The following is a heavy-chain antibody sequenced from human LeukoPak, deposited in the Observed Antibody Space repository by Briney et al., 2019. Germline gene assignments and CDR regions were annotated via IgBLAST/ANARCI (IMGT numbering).Heavy chain of an antibody. CDR3: AGTRRYCSGGSCYNWFDP. CDR1: GGSISSDTYY. Sequence: SQTLSLTCTVSGGSISSDTYYWSWIRQPAGKGLEWIVRIYASGNINYNASLKSRVTISIDTSNNQFSLRLSSVIASDTAVYYCAGTRRYCSGGSCYNWFDPWGQGTLVTVSS. J-gene: IGHJ5*02. CDR2: IYASGNI. D-gene: IGHD2-15*01. V-gene: IGHV4-61*02.